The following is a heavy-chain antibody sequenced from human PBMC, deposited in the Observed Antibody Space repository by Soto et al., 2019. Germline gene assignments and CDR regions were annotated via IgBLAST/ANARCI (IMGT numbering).Heavy chain of an antibody. V-gene: IGHV4-39*01. CDR2: IYYSGST. CDR3: ARQGQLELQYYYYYGMDV. D-gene: IGHD1-7*01. CDR1: GGSISSSSYY. J-gene: IGHJ6*02. Sequence: SETLSLTXTVSGGSISSSSYYWGWIRQPPGKGLEWIGSIYYSGSTYYNPSLKSRVTISVDTSKNQFSLKLSSVTAADTAVYYCARQGQLELQYYYYYGMDVWGQGTTVTVSS.